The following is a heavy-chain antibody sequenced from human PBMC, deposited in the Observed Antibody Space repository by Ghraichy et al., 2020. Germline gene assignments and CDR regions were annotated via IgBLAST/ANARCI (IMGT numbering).Heavy chain of an antibody. CDR3: ARSYYDFWSGYFYYYYYMDV. Sequence: ASVKVSCKASGYTFTSYDINWVRQATGQGLEWMGWMNPNSGNTGYAQKFQGRVTMTRNTSISTAYMELSSLRSEDTAVYYCARSYYDFWSGYFYYYYYMDVWGKGTTVTVSS. J-gene: IGHJ6*03. V-gene: IGHV1-8*01. CDR1: GYTFTSYD. D-gene: IGHD3-3*01. CDR2: MNPNSGNT.